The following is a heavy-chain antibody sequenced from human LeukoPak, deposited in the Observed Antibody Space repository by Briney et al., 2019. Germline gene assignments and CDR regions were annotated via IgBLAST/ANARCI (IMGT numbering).Heavy chain of an antibody. D-gene: IGHD2-21*02. Sequence: GGSLRLSCAASGFTFSSYGMHWVRQAPGKGLEWVAVIWYDGSNKYYADSVKGRFTISRDNSKNTLYLQMNSLRAEDTAVYYCARDICGGDCYFDYWGQGTLVTVSS. CDR3: ARDICGGDCYFDY. V-gene: IGHV3-33*01. CDR2: IWYDGSNK. CDR1: GFTFSSYG. J-gene: IGHJ4*02.